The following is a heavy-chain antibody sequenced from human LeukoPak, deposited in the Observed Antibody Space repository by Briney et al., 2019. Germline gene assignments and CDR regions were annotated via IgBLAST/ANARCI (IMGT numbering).Heavy chain of an antibody. V-gene: IGHV3-30-3*01. CDR3: ARLGHSSSWHDAFDI. Sequence: PGGSLRLSCAASGFTFSSYAMHWVRQAPGKGLEWVAVISYDGSNKYYADSVKGRFTISRDNAKNSLYLQMNSLRAGDTALYHCARLGHSSSWHDAFDIWGQGTMVTVSS. J-gene: IGHJ3*02. CDR1: GFTFSSYA. D-gene: IGHD6-13*01. CDR2: ISYDGSNK.